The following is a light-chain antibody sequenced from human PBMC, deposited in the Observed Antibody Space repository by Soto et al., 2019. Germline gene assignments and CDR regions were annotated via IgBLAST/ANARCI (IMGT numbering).Light chain of an antibody. V-gene: IGKV1-5*01. CDR2: DAS. J-gene: IGKJ1*01. CDR3: QQYNSYWT. Sequence: DIQMTQSPSTLYASVGDRVTINCRASQSISSWLAWYQQKPGKAPKLLIYDASSLESGVPSRFSGSVSGTEFTLTISSLQPDDFATYYCQQYNSYWTFGQGTKVDIK. CDR1: QSISSW.